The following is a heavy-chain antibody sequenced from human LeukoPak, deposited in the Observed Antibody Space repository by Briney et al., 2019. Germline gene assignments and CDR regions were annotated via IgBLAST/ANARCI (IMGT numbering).Heavy chain of an antibody. Sequence: GESLKISCKASGYSFSNYWIVWVRQMPGKGLEWMGIIYPGDSDTRYSPSFQGQVTISADKSITTGYLQWSSLKASDTAMYYCARATTSVSNPYYFDYWGEGALVTVSS. J-gene: IGHJ4*02. D-gene: IGHD4-11*01. CDR3: ARATTSVSNPYYFDY. CDR1: GYSFSNYW. V-gene: IGHV5-51*01. CDR2: IYPGDSDT.